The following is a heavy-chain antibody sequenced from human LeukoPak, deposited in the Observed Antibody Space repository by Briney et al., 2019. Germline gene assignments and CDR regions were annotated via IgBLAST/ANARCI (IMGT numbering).Heavy chain of an antibody. D-gene: IGHD2-2*01. V-gene: IGHV3-30*02. CDR2: TRYDGSNK. Sequence: GGSLRLSCAASGFTFATYGMHWVRQVPGKGLEWVAFTRYDGSNKYYVESVKGRFTISRDNSKNTLYLQMNSLRAEDTALYYCAKTSCSTTSCPGDYWGQGTLVTVSS. CDR3: AKTSCSTTSCPGDY. CDR1: GFTFATYG. J-gene: IGHJ4*02.